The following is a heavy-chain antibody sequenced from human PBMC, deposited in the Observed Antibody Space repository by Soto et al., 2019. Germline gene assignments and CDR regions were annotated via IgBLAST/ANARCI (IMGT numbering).Heavy chain of an antibody. D-gene: IGHD2-15*01. CDR1: GFTFSSYG. J-gene: IGHJ6*02. V-gene: IGHV3-30*18. CDR3: AKDLGACSCGSCYWNYYYGMDV. CDR2: ISYDGSNK. Sequence: GGSLRLSCAASGFTFSSYGMHWVRQAPGKGLEWVAVISYDGSNKYYADSVKGRFTISRDNSKNTLYLQMNSLRAEDTAVYYCAKDLGACSCGSCYWNYYYGMDVWGQGTTVTVSS.